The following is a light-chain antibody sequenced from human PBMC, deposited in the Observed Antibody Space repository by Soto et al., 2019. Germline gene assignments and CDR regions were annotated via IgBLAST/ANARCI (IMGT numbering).Light chain of an antibody. Sequence: QSVLTQPRSVSGSPGQSVTISCTGTRSDVGGYHHVSWIQQHPGEAPKLIMYDVIERPSGVPNRFSGSKFGNTASLTISGLQAEDEADYYCCSFANNFTYVLGHGTKVTVL. CDR1: RSDVGGYHH. V-gene: IGLV2-11*01. CDR2: DVI. CDR3: CSFANNFTYV. J-gene: IGLJ1*01.